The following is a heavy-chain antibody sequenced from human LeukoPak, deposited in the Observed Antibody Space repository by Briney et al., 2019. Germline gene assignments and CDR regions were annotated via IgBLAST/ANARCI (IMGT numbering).Heavy chain of an antibody. CDR3: ATYGATAWNYYYMDV. V-gene: IGHV1-8*01. CDR1: GYTFTNYD. J-gene: IGHJ6*03. D-gene: IGHD1-26*01. CDR2: MNPNSGNI. Sequence: ASVKVSCKASGYTFTNYDINWVRQATGQGLEWMGWMNPNSGNIDYAQKFQGRVTTTRNTSISTAYMELSRLRSDDTAVYYCATYGATAWNYYYMDVWGKGTTVTVSS.